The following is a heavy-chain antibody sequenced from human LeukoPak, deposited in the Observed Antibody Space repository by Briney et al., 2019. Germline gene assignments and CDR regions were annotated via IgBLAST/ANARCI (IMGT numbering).Heavy chain of an antibody. D-gene: IGHD2-15*01. CDR1: GGSISSSSYY. CDR2: IYYSGST. J-gene: IGHJ6*03. CDR3: AREEDSLMDV. V-gene: IGHV4-39*02. Sequence: SETLSLTCTVSGGSISSSSYYWGWIRQPPGKGLEWIGSIYYSGSTYYNPSRKSRVTISVDTSKNQFSLKLSSVTAADTAVYYCAREEDSLMDVWGKGTTVTVSS.